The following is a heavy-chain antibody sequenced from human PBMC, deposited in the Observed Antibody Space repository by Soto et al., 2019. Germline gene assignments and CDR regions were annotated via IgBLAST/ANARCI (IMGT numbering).Heavy chain of an antibody. Sequence: PSETLSLTCTVSGGSISSYFWSWIRRPPGKGLEWIGYIYYSGSTNYNPSLKSRVTISVDTSKSQFSLNLSSVTAADTAVYYCARDPPDGYSGYDYWGQGTQVTVSS. CDR1: GGSISSYF. D-gene: IGHD5-12*01. J-gene: IGHJ4*02. CDR3: ARDPPDGYSGYDY. V-gene: IGHV4-59*01. CDR2: IYYSGST.